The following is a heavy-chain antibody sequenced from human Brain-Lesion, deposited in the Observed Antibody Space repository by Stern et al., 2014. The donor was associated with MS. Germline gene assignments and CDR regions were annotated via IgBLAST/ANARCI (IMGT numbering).Heavy chain of an antibody. Sequence: QVQLVESGPGLVKPSETLSLTCTVAGGSVSSTSYAWAWIRQPPGKGLEWIGTIYYSGNTYYSPSLKSRLTISLDTSKNPFSLPLRFGTAADTAVYYCAGEEDIRYCSGGSCTGNWFDPWGQGTLVTVSS. CDR1: GGSVSSTSYA. CDR3: AGEEDIRYCSGGSCTGNWFDP. J-gene: IGHJ5*02. V-gene: IGHV4-39*02. CDR2: IYYSGNT. D-gene: IGHD2-15*01.